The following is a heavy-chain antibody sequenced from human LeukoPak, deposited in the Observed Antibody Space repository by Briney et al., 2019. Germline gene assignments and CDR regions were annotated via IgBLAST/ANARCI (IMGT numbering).Heavy chain of an antibody. CDR2: ISYTGST. CDR3: ARGTSSSWYAWFDP. V-gene: IGHV4-59*12. Sequence: SETLSLTCTVSSGSISGYFWSWIRQPPGKGLEWIGDISYTGSTNYNPSLKSRVTMSVDTSKNQFSLKLSSVTAADTAVYYCARGTSSSWYAWFDPWGQGTLVTVSS. D-gene: IGHD6-13*01. J-gene: IGHJ5*02. CDR1: SGSISGYF.